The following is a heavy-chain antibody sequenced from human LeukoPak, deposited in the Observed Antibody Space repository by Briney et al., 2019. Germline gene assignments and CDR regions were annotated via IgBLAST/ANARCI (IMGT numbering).Heavy chain of an antibody. Sequence: GESLHISCKGSGYRFTSYWIGWVRQMPGKGLEWMGIIYPGYSDTRYSPSFQGQVTICADKSISTAYLQWSSLKASDTAIYYCASAYDSSGYYYGYWGEGALGTVSS. J-gene: IGHJ4*02. V-gene: IGHV5-51*01. CDR1: GYRFTSYW. CDR2: IYPGYSDT. D-gene: IGHD3-22*01. CDR3: ASAYDSSGYYYGY.